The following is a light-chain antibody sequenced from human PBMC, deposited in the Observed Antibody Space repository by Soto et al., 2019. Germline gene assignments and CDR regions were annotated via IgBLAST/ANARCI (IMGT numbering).Light chain of an antibody. CDR3: QVWDSSTDHYV. J-gene: IGLJ1*01. V-gene: IGLV3-21*02. CDR1: NIGSKS. CDR2: DDT. Sequence: SYELTQSPSVSVAPGQTARITCGANNIGSKSVHWYQQRPGQAPVLVVHDDTDRPSGIPERFSGSNSGNTATLTISAVEAGDEADYYRQVWDSSTDHYVFGIGTKVTVL.